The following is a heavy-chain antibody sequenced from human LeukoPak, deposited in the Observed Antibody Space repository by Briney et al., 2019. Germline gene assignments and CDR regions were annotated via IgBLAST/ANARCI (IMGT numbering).Heavy chain of an antibody. J-gene: IGHJ4*02. CDR1: GGSFSGYY. V-gene: IGHV4-34*01. Sequence: SETLSLTCAVYGGSFSGYYWSWIRQPPGKGLEWIGEINHSGSTNYNPSLKSRVTISVDTSKNQFSPKLSSVTAADTAVYYCARGLPPGVVPAAMTDYWGQGTLVTVSS. D-gene: IGHD2-2*01. CDR3: ARGLPPGVVPAAMTDY. CDR2: INHSGST.